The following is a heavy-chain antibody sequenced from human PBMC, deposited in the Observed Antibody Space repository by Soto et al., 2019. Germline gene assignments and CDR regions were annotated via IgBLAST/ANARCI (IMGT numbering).Heavy chain of an antibody. J-gene: IGHJ6*02. CDR3: ARGYAFLDPRGSRGYYYGMDV. CDR2: INSDGSST. Sequence: PVGSLILCWSAAGCTFSGYGMHWVRQAPGKGLVWVSRINSDGSSTSYADSVKGRFTISRDNAKNTLYLQMNSLRAEDTAVYYCARGYAFLDPRGSRGYYYGMDVWGQGTTVTVSS. CDR1: GCTFSGYG. V-gene: IGHV3-74*01. D-gene: IGHD5-18*01.